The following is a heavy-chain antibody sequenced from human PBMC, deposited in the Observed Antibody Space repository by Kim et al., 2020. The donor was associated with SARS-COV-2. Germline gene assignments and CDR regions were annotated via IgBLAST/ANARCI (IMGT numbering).Heavy chain of an antibody. CDR2: IIPIFSTA. J-gene: IGHJ6*02. Sequence: SVKVSCKASGGTFSSYAISWVRQAPGQGLEWMGGIIPIFSTANYAQKFQGRVTITADESTSTAYMELSSLRSEDTAVYYCARDVGYCSSTSCYTYYYYGMDVWGQGTTVTVSS. CDR1: GGTFSSYA. V-gene: IGHV1-69*13. D-gene: IGHD2-2*02. CDR3: ARDVGYCSSTSCYTYYYYGMDV.